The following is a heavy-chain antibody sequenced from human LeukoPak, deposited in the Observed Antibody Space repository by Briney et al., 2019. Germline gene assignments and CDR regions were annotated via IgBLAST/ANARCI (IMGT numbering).Heavy chain of an antibody. D-gene: IGHD3-10*01. CDR2: ISGDGSLT. J-gene: IGHJ6*02. V-gene: IGHV3-74*01. Sequence: PGGSLRLSCAASGFTFYSYGMTWVRQAPGRELVWVSRISGDGSLTSYADSVKGRFTISRDNAKDTLYLQMTSLRVEDTAVYSCASLLTPYHGSGGGGMDVWGQGTTVTVSS. CDR3: ASLLTPYHGSGGGGMDV. CDR1: GFTFYSYG.